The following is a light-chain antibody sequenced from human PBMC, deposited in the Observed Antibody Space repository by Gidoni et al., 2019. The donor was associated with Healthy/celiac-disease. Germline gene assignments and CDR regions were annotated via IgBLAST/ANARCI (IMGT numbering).Light chain of an antibody. CDR3: QQYNNCLRT. Sequence: SQSVSRYLAWYQQKPGQAPRLLIYDASTRATGIPARFSGSGSGTEFTLTISSLQAEDFAVYYCQQYNNCLRTFXXXTKVEIK. CDR1: QSVSRY. CDR2: DAS. V-gene: IGKV3-15*01. J-gene: IGKJ1*01.